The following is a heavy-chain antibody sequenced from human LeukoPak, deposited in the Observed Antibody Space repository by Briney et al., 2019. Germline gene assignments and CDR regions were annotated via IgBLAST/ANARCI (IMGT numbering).Heavy chain of an antibody. CDR1: GFTFSIYG. J-gene: IGHJ4*02. V-gene: IGHV3-21*06. D-gene: IGHD6-13*01. CDR2: ISSNNYI. Sequence: GGSLRLPCAASGFTFSIYGMNWVRQAPGKGLEWVSSISSNNYIYYADSVKGRFTISRDNAKNSLYLQMNSLRAEDTAVYYCARDPAYSSSWYIVYWGQGTLVTVSS. CDR3: ARDPAYSSSWYIVY.